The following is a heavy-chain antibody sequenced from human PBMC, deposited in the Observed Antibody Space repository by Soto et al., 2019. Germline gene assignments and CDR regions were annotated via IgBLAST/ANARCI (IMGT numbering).Heavy chain of an antibody. V-gene: IGHV5-51*01. CDR1: GYSFTSYW. CDR2: IYPGDSDT. J-gene: IGHJ4*02. Sequence: GESLKISCKGSGYSFTSYWIGWVRQMPGKGLEWMGIIYPGDSDTRYSPSFQGQVTISADKSISTAYLQWSSLKASDTAMYYCARLLGYCSGGSCYGGYWGQGTLVTVSS. D-gene: IGHD2-15*01. CDR3: ARLLGYCSGGSCYGGY.